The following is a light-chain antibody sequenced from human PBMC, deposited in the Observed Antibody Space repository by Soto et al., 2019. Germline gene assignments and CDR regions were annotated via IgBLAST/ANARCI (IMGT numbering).Light chain of an antibody. V-gene: IGLV2-14*01. Sequence: QSVLTQPASVSGSPGQTITISCTGTSSDVGGYDYVSWHQQHPGKAPKLMIYDVSKRPSGVSNRFSGSKSGNTASLTISGLQAEDEADYYCSSKRGSTGVFGTGTKVPVL. CDR1: SSDVGGYDY. J-gene: IGLJ1*01. CDR2: DVS. CDR3: SSKRGSTGV.